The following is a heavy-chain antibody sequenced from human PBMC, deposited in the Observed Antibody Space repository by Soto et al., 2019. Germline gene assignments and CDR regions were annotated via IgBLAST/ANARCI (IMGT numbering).Heavy chain of an antibody. D-gene: IGHD3-3*01. CDR2: IYSSGGT. Sequence: PSETLSLTCTVSGGAISGYYWTWIRQSAGKGLEWIGRIYSSGGTKYNPSLQIRVTMSLDTSKNQFSLRLSSVPAADTAVYYCARGQRFSDSVEPWGQGTLVTVSS. CDR3: ARGQRFSDSVEP. CDR1: GGAISGYY. V-gene: IGHV4-4*07. J-gene: IGHJ5*02.